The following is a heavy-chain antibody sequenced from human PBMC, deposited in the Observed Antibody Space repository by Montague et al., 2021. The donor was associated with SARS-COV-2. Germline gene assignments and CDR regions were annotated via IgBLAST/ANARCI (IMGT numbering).Heavy chain of an antibody. V-gene: IGHV4-4*02. CDR1: GGSISSSNW. CDR3: ARAISHWFRGAFDI. J-gene: IGHJ3*02. Sequence: SETLSLTCAVSGGSISSSNWWSWVRQPPGKGLEWIGEIYHSGGTNYNPSLKSRVTISVDKSKNQFSLKLSSVTAADTAVYYCARAISHWFRGAFDIWGQGTMVTVSS. D-gene: IGHD3-10*01. CDR2: IYHSGGT.